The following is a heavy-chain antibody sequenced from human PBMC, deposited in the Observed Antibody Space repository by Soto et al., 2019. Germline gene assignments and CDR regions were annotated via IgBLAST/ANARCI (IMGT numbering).Heavy chain of an antibody. J-gene: IGHJ2*01. CDR2: IYYTGST. CDR3: AYFNWYFDL. CDR1: GGSISSYY. Sequence: QVQLQESGPGLVKPSETLSLTCTVSGGSISSYYWSWIRQPPGKGLEWIGYIYYTGSTNYNPPLKRRVTLSLDTSKNQFSLQLSSVTAADTAVYYCAYFNWYFDLWGRGTLVTVSS. V-gene: IGHV4-59*01.